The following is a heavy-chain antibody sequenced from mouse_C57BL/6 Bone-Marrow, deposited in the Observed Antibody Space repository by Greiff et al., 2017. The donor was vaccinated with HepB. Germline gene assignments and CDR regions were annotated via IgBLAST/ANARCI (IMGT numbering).Heavy chain of an antibody. D-gene: IGHD2-12*01. Sequence: EVKLVESGGGLVQPGGSLKLSCAASGFTFSDYYMYWVRPTPEKRLEWVAYISNGGGSTYYPDTVKGRFTISRDNAKNTLYLQMSRLKSEDTAMYYCARPLYYKDAYWGQGTLVTVSA. CDR3: ARPLYYKDAY. V-gene: IGHV5-12*01. CDR2: ISNGGGST. J-gene: IGHJ3*01. CDR1: GFTFSDYY.